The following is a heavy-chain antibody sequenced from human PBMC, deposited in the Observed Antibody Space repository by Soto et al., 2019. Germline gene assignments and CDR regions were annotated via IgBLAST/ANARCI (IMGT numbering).Heavy chain of an antibody. J-gene: IGHJ4*02. Sequence: EVQLLESGGGLVQPGGSLRLSCAASGFAFGSYVMAWVRQAPGKGLEWVSAMRGTGGSTYYPDSVKGRFTISRDNSENTLFLQMNSLRAEDTDIYYCAKASGSSWPYYFDSWGQGTLVTVSS. CDR3: AKASGSSWPYYFDS. CDR1: GFAFGSYV. D-gene: IGHD6-13*01. V-gene: IGHV3-23*01. CDR2: MRGTGGST.